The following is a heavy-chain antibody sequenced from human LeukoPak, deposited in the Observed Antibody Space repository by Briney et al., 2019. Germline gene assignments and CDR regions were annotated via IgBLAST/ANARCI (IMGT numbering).Heavy chain of an antibody. CDR3: ARDWWLGSPSLQGYFYGLDV. J-gene: IGHJ6*02. V-gene: IGHV4-59*13. CDR2: ICNSGSI. D-gene: IGHD2-2*01. Sequence: KPSETLSLTCTVSGASFSGFYWTWIRPAPGKGLEWIGNICNSGSIEYNPSLKSRATISVDTSKNQFSLSLSSVTAADTAVYYCARDWWLGSPSLQGYFYGLDVWGQGTTVTVSS. CDR1: GASFSGFY.